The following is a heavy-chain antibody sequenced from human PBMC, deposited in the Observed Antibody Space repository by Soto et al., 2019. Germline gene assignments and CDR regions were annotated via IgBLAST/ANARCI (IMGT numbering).Heavy chain of an antibody. V-gene: IGHV3-15*01. D-gene: IGHD3-22*01. CDR1: GFTFGNAW. CDR3: TTDLYGSSSPIDY. CDR2: IKSKTDGGTT. Sequence: PGGSLRLSCAASGFTFGNAWMSWVRQAPGKGLEWVGRIKSKTDGGTTDYAAPVKGRFTISRDDSKNTLYLQMNSLKTEDTAVYYCTTDLYGSSSPIDYWGQGTLVTVSS. J-gene: IGHJ4*02.